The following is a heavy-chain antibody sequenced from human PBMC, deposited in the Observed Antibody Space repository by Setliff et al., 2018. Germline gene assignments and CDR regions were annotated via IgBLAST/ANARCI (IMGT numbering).Heavy chain of an antibody. D-gene: IGHD3-3*01. CDR2: INTNTGNP. J-gene: IGHJ5*02. Sequence: GASVKVSCKASGYTFTSYAMNWVRQAPGQGLEWMGWINTNTGNPTYAQGFTGRFVFSLDTSVSTAYLQISSLKAEDTAVYYCARAWYYNFWSGYYGVGWFDPWGQGTLVTVSS. CDR1: GYTFTSYA. V-gene: IGHV7-4-1*02. CDR3: ARAWYYNFWSGYYGVGWFDP.